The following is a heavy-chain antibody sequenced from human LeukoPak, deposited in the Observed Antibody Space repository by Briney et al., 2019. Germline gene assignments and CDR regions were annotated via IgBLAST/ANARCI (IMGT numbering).Heavy chain of an antibody. D-gene: IGHD2-15*01. CDR2: VRSKENNYAT. CDR1: GSLISGSA. CDR3: AWAGGNLLLLDF. Sequence: GSLRLSCAASGSLISGSAMHWVRQVSGKGLQWIGRVRSKENNYATTYGASMEGRFTISRDDSKNTAYLQMDSLKTEDTAVYYCAWAGGNLLLLDFWGRGTLVTVSS. V-gene: IGHV3-73*01. J-gene: IGHJ4*02.